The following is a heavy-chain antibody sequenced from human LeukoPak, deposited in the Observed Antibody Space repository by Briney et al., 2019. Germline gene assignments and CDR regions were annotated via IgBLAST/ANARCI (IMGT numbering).Heavy chain of an antibody. D-gene: IGHD4-17*01. CDR1: GFTFSSYW. J-gene: IGHJ4*02. CDR2: INGAGSSI. V-gene: IGHV3-74*01. CDR3: ARGGDYKNDY. Sequence: PGGSLRLSCAASGFTFSSYWMHWVGQTPGKGLVWVSRINGAGSSISYADSVKGRVTISRDNAKNTLYLQMNNLRAEDTAVYYCARGGDYKNDYWGQGTLVTVSS.